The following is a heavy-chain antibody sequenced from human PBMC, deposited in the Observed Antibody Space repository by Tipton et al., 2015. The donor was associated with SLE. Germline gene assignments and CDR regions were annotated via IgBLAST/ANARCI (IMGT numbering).Heavy chain of an antibody. Sequence: LSCAVSRGSFSGYAWNWIRQAPGKGPEWIGEISHSGSANYNASLKSRVTMSLDKSNNQFSLRLCSVTAADTAVYYCASPSVDTAIYYWGQGALVTVSS. V-gene: IGHV4-34*01. D-gene: IGHD5-18*01. CDR2: ISHSGSA. J-gene: IGHJ4*02. CDR3: ASPSVDTAIYY. CDR1: RGSFSGYA.